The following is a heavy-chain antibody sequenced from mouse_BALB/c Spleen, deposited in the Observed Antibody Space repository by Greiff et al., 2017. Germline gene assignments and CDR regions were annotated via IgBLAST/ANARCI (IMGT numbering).Heavy chain of an antibody. CDR1: GYAFTNYW. Sequence: QVQLKESGAELVRPGTSVKISCKASGYAFTNYWLGWVKQRPGHGLEWIGDIYPGSGNTYYNEKFKGKATLTADKSSSTAYMQLSSLTSEDSAVYFCARWELLRPYYAMDYWGQGTSVTVSS. CDR3: ARWELLRPYYAMDY. D-gene: IGHD1-2*01. CDR2: IYPGSGNT. V-gene: IGHV1-63*01. J-gene: IGHJ4*01.